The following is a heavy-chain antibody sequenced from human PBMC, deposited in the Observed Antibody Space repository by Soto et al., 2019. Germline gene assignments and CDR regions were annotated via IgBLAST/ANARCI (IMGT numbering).Heavy chain of an antibody. V-gene: IGHV3-74*01. J-gene: IGHJ4*02. D-gene: IGHD6-19*01. CDR2: TNSDGSDT. CDR1: GFTFSSYW. CDR3: ARDRGWSLFDY. Sequence: GGSLRLSCAASGFTFSSYWMYWVRQAPGKGLVWVSRTNSDGSDTTYADSVKGRFTISRDNAKNTLYLQMNSLRAEDTAVYYCARDRGWSLFDYWGQGTLVTVS.